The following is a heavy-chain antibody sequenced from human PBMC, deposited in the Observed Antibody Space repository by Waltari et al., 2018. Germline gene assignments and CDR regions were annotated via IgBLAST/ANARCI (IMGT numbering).Heavy chain of an antibody. CDR2: VKSKTYGGTA. V-gene: IGHV3-49*04. CDR1: GFTLGEYA. D-gene: IGHD3-3*01. J-gene: IGHJ3*02. Sequence: EVQLVESGGGLVQPGRSLRLSCTASGFTLGEYAMGWVRRVPGTWLKGEGVVKSKTYGGTAVYATSVKGRITISRDDSKNIAYLQMDSLKIDDTAVYYCARLAYFDIWSEADVFDIWGQGTMVTVSS. CDR3: ARLAYFDIWSEADVFDI.